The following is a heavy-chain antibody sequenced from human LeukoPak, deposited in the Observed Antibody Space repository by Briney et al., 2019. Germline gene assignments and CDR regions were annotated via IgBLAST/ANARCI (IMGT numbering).Heavy chain of an antibody. J-gene: IGHJ6*03. CDR1: GGSISSGSEY. Sequence: PSETLSLTCTVSGGSISSGSEYWRWIRQPAGKGLEWIGRIYTSGSTYYNPSLKSRVTISVNTSKNQFSLKLSSVTAADTAVYYCARQYYYGSGSYFYYMDVWGKGTTVTISS. CDR2: IYTSGST. V-gene: IGHV4-61*02. D-gene: IGHD3-10*01. CDR3: ARQYYYGSGSYFYYMDV.